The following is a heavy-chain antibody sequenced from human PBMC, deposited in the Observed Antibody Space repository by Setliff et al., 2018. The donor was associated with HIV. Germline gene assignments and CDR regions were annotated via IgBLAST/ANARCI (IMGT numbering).Heavy chain of an antibody. V-gene: IGHV1-2*02. Sequence: ASVKVSCKASGYTFIDYFIHWVRQAPGQGLEWMGWISPHNGDTNIPQSFQGRVTMTRDTSTSTVYMELSSLRSEDTAVYFCARDWNYVVDVWGKGTTVTVSS. CDR2: ISPHNGDT. D-gene: IGHD3-16*01. J-gene: IGHJ6*04. CDR1: GYTFIDYF. CDR3: ARDWNYVVDV.